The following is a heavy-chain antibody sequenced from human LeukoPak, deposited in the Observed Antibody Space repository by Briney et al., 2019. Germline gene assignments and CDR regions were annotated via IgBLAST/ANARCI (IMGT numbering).Heavy chain of an antibody. CDR1: GYTFTSCY. Sequence: ASVKVSCKASGYTFTSCYMHWVRQAPGQGLEWMGIINPSGGSTSYAQKFQGRVTMTRDTSTSIVYMELSSLRSEDTAVYYCARDGLGGAYYDNAFDYWGQGTLVTVSS. CDR3: ARDGLGGAYYDNAFDY. J-gene: IGHJ4*02. D-gene: IGHD3-22*01. V-gene: IGHV1-46*01. CDR2: INPSGGST.